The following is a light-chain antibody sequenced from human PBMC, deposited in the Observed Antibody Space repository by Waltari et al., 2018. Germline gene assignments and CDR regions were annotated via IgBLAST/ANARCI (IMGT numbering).Light chain of an antibody. J-gene: IGKJ2*01. CDR1: QSVSSSH. CDR3: QQYATSPSYT. Sequence: EIVLTQSPGTLSLSPGERATLSCRASQSVSSSHLAWYQQKPGQAPRLLIYGVSSRATGIPDRFSGSGSGTDFSLTISRLEPEDFAVYYCQQYATSPSYTFGQGTNLEIK. CDR2: GVS. V-gene: IGKV3-20*01.